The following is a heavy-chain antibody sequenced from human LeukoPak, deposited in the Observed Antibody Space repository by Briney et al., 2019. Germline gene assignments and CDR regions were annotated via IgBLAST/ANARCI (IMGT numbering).Heavy chain of an antibody. D-gene: IGHD5-24*01. V-gene: IGHV4-34*01. J-gene: IGHJ4*02. CDR2: INHSGST. CDR3: ARGRDGYHYYDY. CDR1: GGSFSGYY. Sequence: AETLSLTCAVYGGSFSGYYWSWIRQPPGKGLEWIGEINHSGSTNYNPSRKSRVTISVDTSKSQSSLKLSSVTAADTAVDYCARGRDGYHYYDYWGQGTLVTVSS.